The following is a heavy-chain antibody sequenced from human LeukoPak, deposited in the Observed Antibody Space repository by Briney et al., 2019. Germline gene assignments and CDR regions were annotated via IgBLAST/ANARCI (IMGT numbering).Heavy chain of an antibody. J-gene: IGHJ4*02. CDR1: GFTFSSYW. D-gene: IGHD5-18*01. Sequence: GGSLRLSCAASGFTFSSYWMSWVRQAPGKGLEWVANIKKDGSEKYYVDSVKGRFTISRDNAKTSLYLQMNSLRAEDTAVYYCARDLSGVAGYTYGRGIDYWGQGTLATVSS. CDR3: ARDLSGVAGYTYGRGIDY. V-gene: IGHV3-7*01. CDR2: IKKDGSEK.